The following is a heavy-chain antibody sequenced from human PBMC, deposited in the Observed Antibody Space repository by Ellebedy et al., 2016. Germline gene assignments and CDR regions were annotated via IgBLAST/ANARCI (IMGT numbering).Heavy chain of an antibody. CDR2: IGAYNGNT. CDR3: ARHGSLFFDY. D-gene: IGHD2-21*01. Sequence: ASVKVSCXASGYTFTTYGISWVRQAPGQGLEWMGWIGAYNGNTNYPKSLQGRVTMTTDTSTSTAYMELRSLTSDDTAIYYCARHGSLFFDYWGQGTPVTVSS. V-gene: IGHV1-18*01. J-gene: IGHJ4*02. CDR1: GYTFTTYG.